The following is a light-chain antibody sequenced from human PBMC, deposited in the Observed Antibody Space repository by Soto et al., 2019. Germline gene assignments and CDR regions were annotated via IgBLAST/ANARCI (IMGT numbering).Light chain of an antibody. V-gene: IGKV1-39*01. CDR1: QSISSY. CDR3: QQSYSTPPVT. J-gene: IGKJ5*01. Sequence: DIQMTQSPSSLSASVGDRVTITCRASQSISSYLNWYQQKPGKDPKLLIYAASSLQSGVTSRFSVSGSGTDFTLTISSLQPEAFATYYCQQSYSTPPVTFGQGTRLEIK. CDR2: AAS.